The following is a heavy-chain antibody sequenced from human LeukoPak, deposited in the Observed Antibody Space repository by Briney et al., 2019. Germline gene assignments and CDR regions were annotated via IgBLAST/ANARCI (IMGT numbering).Heavy chain of an antibody. D-gene: IGHD1-14*01. V-gene: IGHV3-21*01. Sequence: GGSLRLSCAASGFTFSSYSMNWVRQAPGKGLEWVSSISSSSSYMYYANSVKGRFTISRDNAKNSLYLQMNSLRAEDTAVYYCAKDSPGFDYWGQGTLVTVSS. J-gene: IGHJ4*02. CDR2: ISSSSSYM. CDR3: AKDSPGFDY. CDR1: GFTFSSYS.